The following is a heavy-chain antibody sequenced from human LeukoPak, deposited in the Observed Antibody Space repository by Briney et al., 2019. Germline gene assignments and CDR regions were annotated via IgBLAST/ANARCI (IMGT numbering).Heavy chain of an antibody. D-gene: IGHD1-14*01. J-gene: IGHJ5*02. CDR1: GFTFTNYG. CDR2: LSGSGDGQ. V-gene: IGHV3-23*01. Sequence: PGGSLRFSCSASGFTFTNYGMSWVRQAPGKGLEWVSGLSGSGDGQFYADSVEGRFTISRDIFNNIWYLQMNSLRAEDTAVYYCAKGCQCPSGLSSWFDPRGQGTLVAVSS. CDR3: AKGCQCPSGLSSWFDP.